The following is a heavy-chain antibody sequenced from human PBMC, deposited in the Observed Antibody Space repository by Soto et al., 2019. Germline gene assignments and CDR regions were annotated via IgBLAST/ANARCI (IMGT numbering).Heavy chain of an antibody. CDR2: IHFGGNT. CDR3: TKVSPQWLVHDY. CDR1: GFTVSGDY. Sequence: GGSLRLSCAASGFTVSGDYVSWVRQAPGKGLECVSVIHFGGNTYYADSVKGRFTVSRDNSKNTLYLQMNSLRVEDTAIYFCTKVSPQWLVHDYWGQGSLVTVSS. V-gene: IGHV3-53*01. D-gene: IGHD6-19*01. J-gene: IGHJ4*02.